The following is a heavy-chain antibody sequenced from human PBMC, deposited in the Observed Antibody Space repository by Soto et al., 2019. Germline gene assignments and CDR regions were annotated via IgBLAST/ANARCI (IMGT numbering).Heavy chain of an antibody. CDR1: GASIRSYH. J-gene: IGHJ5*02. CDR3: AKDVSSRRWFDP. V-gene: IGHV4-4*07. CDR2: IQHTGNT. Sequence: SETLSLTCAVSGASIRSYHWSFLRQPAGKGLEWIGRIQHTGNTNYNPSLKSRVTMSADMSKNQISLKMTSVTAADTAVYFCAKDVSSRRWFDPWGQGVRVTVSS. D-gene: IGHD3-16*01.